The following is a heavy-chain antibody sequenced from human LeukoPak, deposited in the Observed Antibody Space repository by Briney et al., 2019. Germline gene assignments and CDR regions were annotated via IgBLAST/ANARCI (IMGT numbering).Heavy chain of an antibody. CDR2: IISSSGYI. Sequence: GGSLRLSCAASGFIFSSYTMNWVRQAPGKGLEWVSSIISSSGYIYYADSVKGRFTISRDNAENSLFLQMNSLRAEDTAVYYCARDGADYGDSPDCWGQGTLVTVSS. D-gene: IGHD4-17*01. CDR3: ARDGADYGDSPDC. V-gene: IGHV3-21*01. CDR1: GFIFSSYT. J-gene: IGHJ4*02.